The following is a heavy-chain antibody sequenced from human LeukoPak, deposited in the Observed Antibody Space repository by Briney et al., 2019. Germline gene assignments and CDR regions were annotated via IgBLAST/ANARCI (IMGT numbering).Heavy chain of an antibody. CDR3: AKDLASNYYYYYMDV. J-gene: IGHJ6*03. CDR1: GFTFSSYS. V-gene: IGHV3-21*01. Sequence: GGSLRLSCAASGFTFSSYSMSWVRQAPGKGLEWVSSITSTSDYIYYADSVKGRFTISRENAKNSLYLQMNSLRAEDTAVYYCAKDLASNYYYYYMDVWGKGTTVTVSS. CDR2: ITSTSDYI.